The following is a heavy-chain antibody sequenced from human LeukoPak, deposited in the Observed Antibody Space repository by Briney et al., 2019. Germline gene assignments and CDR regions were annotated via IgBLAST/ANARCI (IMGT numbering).Heavy chain of an antibody. CDR2: IYHSGST. CDR3: VASDYYGSGSHLRYYYGMDV. CDR1: GGSISSGGYS. J-gene: IGHJ6*02. D-gene: IGHD3-10*01. V-gene: IGHV4-30-2*01. Sequence: SQTLSLTCAVSGGSISSGGYSWSWIRQPPGKGLEWIGYIYHSGSTYYNPSLKSRVTISVDRSKNQFSLKLSSVTAADTAVYYCVASDYYGSGSHLRYYYGMDVWGQGTTVTVSS.